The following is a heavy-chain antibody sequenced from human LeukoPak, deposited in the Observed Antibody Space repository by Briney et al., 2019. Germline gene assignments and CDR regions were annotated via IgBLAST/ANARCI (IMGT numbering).Heavy chain of an antibody. V-gene: IGHV3-73*01. Sequence: GGSLRLSCAASGFTFSGSAMHCVRQASGKGLEWVGRIRSKANSYATAYAASVKGRFTISRDDSKNTAYLQMNSLKTEDTAVYYCTSTGNYDILTGYLGYWGQGTLVTVSS. CDR1: GFTFSGSA. D-gene: IGHD3-9*01. CDR3: TSTGNYDILTGYLGY. CDR2: IRSKANSYAT. J-gene: IGHJ4*02.